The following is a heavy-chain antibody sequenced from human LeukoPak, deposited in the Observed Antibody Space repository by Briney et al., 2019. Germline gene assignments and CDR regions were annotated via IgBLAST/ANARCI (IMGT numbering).Heavy chain of an antibody. V-gene: IGHV4-34*01. D-gene: IGHD6-13*01. J-gene: IGHJ4*02. CDR3: ARSIIGAAAGTPFFDY. CDR1: GRSFSGYY. CDR2: INHSGST. Sequence: ASETLSLTCAVYGRSFSGYYRSWIRQPPGEGLDWIGEINHSGSTNYNPSLKSRVTISVDTSKNQFSLKLSSVTAADTAVYYCARSIIGAAAGTPFFDYWGQGTLVTVSS.